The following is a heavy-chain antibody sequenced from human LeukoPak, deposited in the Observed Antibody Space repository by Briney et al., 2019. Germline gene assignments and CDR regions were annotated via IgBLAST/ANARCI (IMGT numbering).Heavy chain of an antibody. CDR1: GFTFDDYA. V-gene: IGHV3-9*01. D-gene: IGHD2-15*01. CDR3: AKGSCSGGSCYFDY. Sequence: GGSLRLSCAASGFTFDDYAMHWVRHAPGKGLECVSGISWNSGSIGYADSVKGRFTISRDNAKNSLYLQMNSLRAEDTALYYCAKGSCSGGSCYFDYWGQGTLVTVSS. CDR2: ISWNSGSI. J-gene: IGHJ4*02.